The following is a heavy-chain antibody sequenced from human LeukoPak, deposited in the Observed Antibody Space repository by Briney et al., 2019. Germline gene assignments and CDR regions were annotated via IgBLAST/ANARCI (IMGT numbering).Heavy chain of an antibody. CDR3: TKSGPPDPY. D-gene: IGHD1-14*01. CDR1: GLTVSSND. Sequence: GGSLRLSCAASGLTVSSNDMHWVRQAPGKGLEWVPFIYSDDNAYYVDEVKGRFIISRDNYKNTLYIQMNSRRAEGTAMYYGTKSGPPDPYWGQGAMVTVCS. V-gene: IGHV3-53*01. J-gene: IGHJ3*01. CDR2: IYSDDNA.